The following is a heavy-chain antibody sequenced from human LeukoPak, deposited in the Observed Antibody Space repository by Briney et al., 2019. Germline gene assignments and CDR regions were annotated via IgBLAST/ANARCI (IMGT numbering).Heavy chain of an antibody. CDR1: AFTFSSYG. J-gene: IGHJ3*02. V-gene: IGHV3-23*01. D-gene: IGHD4-23*01. CDR3: ARVRGGNRGDAFDI. Sequence: GGTLRLSCAASAFTFSSYGMGWVRQAPGKGLDWVSSISGSGAGTYYADSVKGRFTISRDNSKNTLYVQMKSLGAEDTALYYCARVRGGNRGDAFDIWGQGTMVTVSS. CDR2: ISGSGAGT.